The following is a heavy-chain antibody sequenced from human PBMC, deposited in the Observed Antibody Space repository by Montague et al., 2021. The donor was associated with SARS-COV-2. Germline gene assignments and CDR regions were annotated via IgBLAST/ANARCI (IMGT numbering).Heavy chain of an antibody. CDR1: GFTFDTSW. CDR3: ARGLGWQSSATVSSFLDY. V-gene: IGHV3-7*01. D-gene: IGHD4-17*01. CDR2: IKEDGSEK. J-gene: IGHJ4*02. Sequence: SLRLSCSASGFTFDTSWMSWVRQAPGKGLEWVANIKEDGSEKYYXDSVKGRFTLSRDNAKNSLYLQMNSLRAADTAVYYCARGLGWQSSATVSSFLDYWGQGALVTVSS.